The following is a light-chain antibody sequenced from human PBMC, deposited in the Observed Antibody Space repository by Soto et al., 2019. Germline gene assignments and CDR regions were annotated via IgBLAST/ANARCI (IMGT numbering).Light chain of an antibody. J-gene: IGKJ4*01. Sequence: DIQLTQSPSFLSASVGDRVTITCRASQGISSYLAWYQQKPGKATKLLIYAASTLQSGVPSRFSGSGSGTEFTLTISSLQPEDFATYYCQQINSYPLTFGGGTKVEIK. CDR3: QQINSYPLT. CDR1: QGISSY. V-gene: IGKV1-9*01. CDR2: AAS.